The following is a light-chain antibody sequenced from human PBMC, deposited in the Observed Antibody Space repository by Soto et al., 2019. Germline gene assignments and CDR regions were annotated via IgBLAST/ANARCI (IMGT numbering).Light chain of an antibody. Sequence: DIQMTQSPPSVSASVGDRVTITCRASQGSSSWLAWYQQKPGKAPKLLIYAASSLQSGDPSRLSGSGSETEFAVTIGSLQREDFATYYCQRANSFPLTFGGGTKVEI. CDR1: QGSSSW. J-gene: IGKJ4*02. V-gene: IGKV1-12*01. CDR2: AAS. CDR3: QRANSFPLT.